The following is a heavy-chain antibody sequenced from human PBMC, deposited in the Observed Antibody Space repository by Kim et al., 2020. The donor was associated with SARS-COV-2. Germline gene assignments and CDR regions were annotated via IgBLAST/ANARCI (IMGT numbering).Heavy chain of an antibody. D-gene: IGHD3-3*01. V-gene: IGHV4-39*01. J-gene: IGHJ4*02. Sequence: PSLKGRVTISVDTSKNQCSRKLSSVTAADTAVYYCARLESYDFWSGYFDYWGQGTLVTVSS. CDR3: ARLESYDFWSGYFDY.